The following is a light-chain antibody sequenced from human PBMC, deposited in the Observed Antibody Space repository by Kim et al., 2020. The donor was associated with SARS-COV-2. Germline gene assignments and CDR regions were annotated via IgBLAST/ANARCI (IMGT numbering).Light chain of an antibody. V-gene: IGKV1-17*01. J-gene: IGKJ1*01. Sequence: ASVGAKVTITCRDSQGIRNDLGWFQLKPGKAPKRLIYTASNLDSVLPSRFSGSGSGTEFTLTIISLQPDDFATYYFLQHNDYPWTFGRGTKVYIK. CDR2: TAS. CDR1: QGIRND. CDR3: LQHNDYPWT.